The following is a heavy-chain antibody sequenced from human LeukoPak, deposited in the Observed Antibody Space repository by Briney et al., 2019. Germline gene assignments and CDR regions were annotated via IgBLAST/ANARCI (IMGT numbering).Heavy chain of an antibody. D-gene: IGHD3-22*01. CDR3: AKNGLGAVVKTD. Sequence: ASVKVSCKASGYTFTSYAMNWVRQAPGQGLEWMGWINTNTWNPTYAQGFTGRIVLSLDTSVSTAYLQISSIKAEDSAVYYCAKNGLGAVVKTDWGQGTLVTVSS. J-gene: IGHJ4*02. CDR2: INTNTWNP. V-gene: IGHV7-4-1*02. CDR1: GYTFTSYA.